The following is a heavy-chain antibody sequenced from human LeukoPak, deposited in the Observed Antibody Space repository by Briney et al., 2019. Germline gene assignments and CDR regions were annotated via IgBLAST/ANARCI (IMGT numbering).Heavy chain of an antibody. J-gene: IGHJ4*02. D-gene: IGHD6-6*01. CDR2: ISGSGGST. CDR3: ASSSVTPFDY. CDR1: GFTFSSYA. Sequence: PGGSLRLSCAASGFTFSSYAMSWVRQAPGKGLEWVSVISGSGGSTYYADSVKGRFTISRDNSKNTLYLQMNSPRAEDTAVYYCASSSVTPFDYWGQGTLVTVSS. V-gene: IGHV3-23*01.